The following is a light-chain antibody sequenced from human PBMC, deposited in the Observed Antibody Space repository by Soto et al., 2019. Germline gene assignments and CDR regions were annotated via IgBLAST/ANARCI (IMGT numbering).Light chain of an antibody. Sequence: EIVLTQSPATLSLSPGERGTLSCRASESISGYLAWYQQRPGQAPRLLIYDASNRATGIPARFSGSGSGTAFTLTISSLEPEDFCVYYCQQRSKLPITFGQGTRLEIK. CDR1: ESISGY. CDR3: QQRSKLPIT. CDR2: DAS. V-gene: IGKV3-11*01. J-gene: IGKJ5*01.